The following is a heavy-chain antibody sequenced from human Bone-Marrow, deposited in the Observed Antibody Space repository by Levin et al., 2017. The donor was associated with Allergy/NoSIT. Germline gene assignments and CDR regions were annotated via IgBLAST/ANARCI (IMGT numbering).Heavy chain of an antibody. CDR3: VRGMQIIATMPFDT. Sequence: SQTLSLTCAVSNGSVISGDYSWSWIRQPPGKGLEWIGYIFGRGTTFYNPSLRSRVTMSVDRSRNQFSLNLRSVTAADTAVYYCVRGMQIIATMPFDTWGQGTQVTVSS. D-gene: IGHD2-2*01. J-gene: IGHJ5*02. V-gene: IGHV4-30-2*01. CDR1: NGSVISGDYS. CDR2: IFGRGTT.